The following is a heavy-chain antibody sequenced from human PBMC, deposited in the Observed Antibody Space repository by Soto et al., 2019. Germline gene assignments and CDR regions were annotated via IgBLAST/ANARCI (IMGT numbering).Heavy chain of an antibody. D-gene: IGHD6-6*01. J-gene: IGHJ6*02. V-gene: IGHV4-34*01. CDR2: INHSGST. Sequence: SENLSLTCAVYVGSFSVYYWSLIRQPPGKGLEWIGEINHSGSTNYNPSLKSRVTISVDTSKNQFSLKLSSVTAADTAVYYCARTEYSYYYGMDVWGQGTTVTGSS. CDR3: ARTEYSYYYGMDV. CDR1: VGSFSVYY.